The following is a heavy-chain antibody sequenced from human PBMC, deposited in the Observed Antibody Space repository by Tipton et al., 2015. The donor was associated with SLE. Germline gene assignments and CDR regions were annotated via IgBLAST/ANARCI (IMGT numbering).Heavy chain of an antibody. CDR1: GYPFTSYG. V-gene: IGHV1-18*01. CDR3: ARWGVVVVVAATRYFDY. J-gene: IGHJ4*02. CDR2: ISAYNGNT. D-gene: IGHD2-15*01. Sequence: QSGAEVKKPGASVKVSCKASGYPFTSYGISWVRQAPGQGLEWMGWISAYNGNTNYAQKLQGRVTMTTDTSTSTAYMELRSLRSDDTAVYYCARWGVVVVVAATRYFDYWGQGTLVTVSS.